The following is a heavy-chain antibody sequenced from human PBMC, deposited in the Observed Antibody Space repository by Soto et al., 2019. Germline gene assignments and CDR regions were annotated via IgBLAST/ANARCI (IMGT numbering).Heavy chain of an antibody. D-gene: IGHD3-16*01. J-gene: IGHJ5*02. V-gene: IGHV4-34*01. Sequence: PSETLSLTCAVYGGSFSGYYWSWIRQNPGKGLEWIGEINHSGSTNYNPSLKSRVTISVDTSKNQFSLKLSSVTAADTAVYYCATLPPGDYDDGWFDPWGQGTLVTVSS. CDR2: INHSGST. CDR3: ATLPPGDYDDGWFDP. CDR1: GGSFSGYY.